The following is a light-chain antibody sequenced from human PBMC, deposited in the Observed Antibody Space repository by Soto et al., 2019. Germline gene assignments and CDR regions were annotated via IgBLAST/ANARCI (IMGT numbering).Light chain of an antibody. CDR2: DVS. CDR1: QSVSSN. V-gene: IGKV3-11*01. Sequence: EIVMTQSPATLSVSPGERSTLSWRASQSVSSNLAWYQQIPGQAPRLLIYDVSNRATGIPARFSGSGSGTDFTLTISSLEPEDFAVYYCQQRSNWPRTFGQGTKVDIK. J-gene: IGKJ1*01. CDR3: QQRSNWPRT.